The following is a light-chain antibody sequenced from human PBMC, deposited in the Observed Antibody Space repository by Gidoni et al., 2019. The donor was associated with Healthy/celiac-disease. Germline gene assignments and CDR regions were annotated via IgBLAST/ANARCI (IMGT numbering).Light chain of an antibody. CDR3: QSADSSGYSYV. Sequence: SYELPQPPSVSVSPGQTARITCSGDALPKQYAYWYQQKPGQAPVLVIYKDSERPSGIPERFSGSSSGTTVTLTISGVQAEDEADYYCQSADSSGYSYVFGTGTKVTVL. V-gene: IGLV3-25*03. CDR2: KDS. CDR1: ALPKQY. J-gene: IGLJ1*01.